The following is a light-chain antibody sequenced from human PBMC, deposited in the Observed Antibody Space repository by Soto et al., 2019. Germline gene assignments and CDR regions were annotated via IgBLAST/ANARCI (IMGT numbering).Light chain of an antibody. CDR2: LAS. V-gene: IGKV2-28*01. CDR3: LQAAQSPLT. CDR1: QSLLQSNGNNH. J-gene: IGKJ5*01. Sequence: DIVLTQSPLSLPVTPGEPASISCRSSQSLLQSNGNNHVDWYLQRPGQSPQLLLYLASSRASGVPDRFSGSGSGTEFSLEISRVEAEDVGVYYCLQAAQSPLTXGQGTRLAIK.